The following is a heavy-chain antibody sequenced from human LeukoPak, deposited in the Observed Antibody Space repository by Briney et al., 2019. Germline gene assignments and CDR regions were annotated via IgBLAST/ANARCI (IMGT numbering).Heavy chain of an antibody. Sequence: PSETLSLTCTVSGGSISSYYWSWIRQPPGKGLEWIGYIYYSGSINYNPSLKSRVTISVDTSKNQFSLKLSSATAADTAVYYCARHGPTMVRGSPYYYYYYGMDVWGQGTTVTVSS. CDR2: IYYSGSI. V-gene: IGHV4-59*08. CDR3: ARHGPTMVRGSPYYYYYYGMDV. CDR1: GGSISSYY. D-gene: IGHD3-10*01. J-gene: IGHJ6*02.